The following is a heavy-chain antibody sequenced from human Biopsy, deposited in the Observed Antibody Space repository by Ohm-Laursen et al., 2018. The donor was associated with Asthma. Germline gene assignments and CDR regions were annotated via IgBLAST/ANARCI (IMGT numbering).Heavy chain of an antibody. CDR3: ARWGSFGFDY. CDR2: IYYSGST. Sequence: SQTLSLTCTVSGGSTSSGGYYWSWIRQHPGKGLEWIGYIYYSGSTYYNPSLKSRVTISVDTSKNQFSLNLSSVTAADTAVYYCARWGSFGFDYWGQGTPVTVSS. J-gene: IGHJ4*02. V-gene: IGHV4-31*03. CDR1: GGSTSSGGYY. D-gene: IGHD7-27*01.